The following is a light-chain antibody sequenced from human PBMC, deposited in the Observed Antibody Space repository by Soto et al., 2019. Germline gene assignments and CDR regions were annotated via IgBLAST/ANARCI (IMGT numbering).Light chain of an antibody. Sequence: EIVLTHSPGTLSLSPGEIATLSCRASQSVSSSYLAWYQQRPGQAPRLLIYGASSRATGIPDRFSGSGSGTDFTLTISRLEAEDFAVYYCQQYGSSSWTFGQGTKVDIK. V-gene: IGKV3-20*01. CDR3: QQYGSSSWT. CDR1: QSVSSSY. J-gene: IGKJ1*01. CDR2: GAS.